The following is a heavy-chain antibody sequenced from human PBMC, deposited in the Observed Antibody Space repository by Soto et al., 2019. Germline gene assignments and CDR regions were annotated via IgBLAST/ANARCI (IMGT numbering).Heavy chain of an antibody. Sequence: QVQLQESGPGLVKPSQTLSLTCTVSGGSLQSGGYYWSWIRQHPGRGLEWIGYIYYTGRTYYNPSLQSPVTFSVDTSKNQFSLKLSSVTAADTAVYYCARDVTSNHNGFDLRGHGTLVTVSS. V-gene: IGHV4-31*02. CDR1: GGSLQSGGYY. D-gene: IGHD2-2*01. CDR2: IYYTGRT. J-gene: IGHJ5*02. CDR3: ARDVTSNHNGFDL.